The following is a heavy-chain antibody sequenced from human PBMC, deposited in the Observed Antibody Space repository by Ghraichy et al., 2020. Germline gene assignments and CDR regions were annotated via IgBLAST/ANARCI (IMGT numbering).Heavy chain of an antibody. CDR1: GFTFSSYA. D-gene: IGHD6-13*01. CDR3: AKGIAATGTGSAFDV. Sequence: GGSLRLSCAASGFTFSSYAMGWVRQAPGKGLEWVSTISSSGGTTYYADSVKGRFTISRDNSKNTLYLQMNSLRAEDTAVYYCAKGIAATGTGSAFDVWGQGTMVTVPS. CDR2: ISSSGGTT. J-gene: IGHJ3*01. V-gene: IGHV3-23*01.